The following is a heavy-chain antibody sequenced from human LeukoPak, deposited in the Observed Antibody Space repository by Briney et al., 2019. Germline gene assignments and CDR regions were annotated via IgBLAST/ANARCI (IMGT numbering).Heavy chain of an antibody. Sequence: ASLKVSCKVSGYALSESSIHWVRQTPGKGLEWMGGFDPEDDERVYAQMLQGRVTMTEDTSTDTAYMELSSLRSEDTAVYFCATGRPGSLLDYWGQGTVVTVSS. CDR2: FDPEDDER. CDR3: ATGRPGSLLDY. CDR1: GYALSESS. D-gene: IGHD1-1*01. V-gene: IGHV1-24*01. J-gene: IGHJ4*02.